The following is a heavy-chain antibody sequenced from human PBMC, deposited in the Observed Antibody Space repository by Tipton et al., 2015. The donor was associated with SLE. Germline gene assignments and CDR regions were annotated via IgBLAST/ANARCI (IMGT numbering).Heavy chain of an antibody. CDR3: ARKHYSDTSSYYSRGNFYYYMDV. CDR2: MNPKSGNT. V-gene: IGHV1-8*01. D-gene: IGHD3-22*01. J-gene: IGHJ6*03. Sequence: QSGAEVKKPGASVKVSCKASGYSFTSYDISWVRQATGQGLEWMGWMNPKSGNTGYAQTFQGRVSMTRDGSISTAYLELSSLTSEDTAVYYCARKHYSDTSSYYSRGNFYYYMDVWGNGTTVTVSS. CDR1: GYSFTSYD.